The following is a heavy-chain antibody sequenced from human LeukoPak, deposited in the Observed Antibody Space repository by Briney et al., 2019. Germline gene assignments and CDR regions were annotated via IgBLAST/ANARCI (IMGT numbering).Heavy chain of an antibody. CDR1: GFAFSTYW. J-gene: IGHJ4*02. CDR2: INQDGSVK. CDR3: TRAFVF. V-gene: IGHV3-7*01. D-gene: IGHD3-3*01. Sequence: GGSLRLSCAASGFAFSTYWMDWVRQAPGKGLEWVGNINQDGSVKHYVDSVRGRFTISRDNARNSVYLQMNALRVEDTAVYYCTRAFVFWGQGTLVTASS.